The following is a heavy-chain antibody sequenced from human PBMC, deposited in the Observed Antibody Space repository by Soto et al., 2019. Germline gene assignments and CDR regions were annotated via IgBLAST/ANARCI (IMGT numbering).Heavy chain of an antibody. CDR3: AGLLVYFDY. CDR1: GYSISSGYY. CDR2: IYHSGST. D-gene: IGHD2-15*01. Sequence: SETLSLTCAVSGYSISSGYYWGWIRQPPGKGLEWIGSIYHSGSTYYNPSIKSRVTISVDTSKNQFSLKLSSVTAADTAVYYCAGLLVYFDYWGQGTLVTVSS. V-gene: IGHV4-38-2*01. J-gene: IGHJ4*02.